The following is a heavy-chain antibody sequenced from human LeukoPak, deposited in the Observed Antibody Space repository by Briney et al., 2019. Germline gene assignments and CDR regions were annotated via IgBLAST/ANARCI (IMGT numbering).Heavy chain of an antibody. CDR1: GFSFKNCW. J-gene: IGHJ4*02. CDR3: VGSSRWPAY. D-gene: IGHD6-19*01. Sequence: GGSLRLSCAASGFSFKNCWMHWFRQAPGKGLEWVSRIDNDGNTKYADSVKGRFTISRDNAKNTLYLQMNSLRADDTAVYYCVGSSRWPAYWGQGSLVTVSS. CDR2: IDNDGNT. V-gene: IGHV3-74*03.